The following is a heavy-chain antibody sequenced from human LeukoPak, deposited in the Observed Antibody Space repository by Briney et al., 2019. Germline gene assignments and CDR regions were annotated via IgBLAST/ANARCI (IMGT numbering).Heavy chain of an antibody. CDR2: IYSSGST. CDR1: GGSISSYY. V-gene: IGHV4-4*07. Sequence: SETLSLTCTVSGGSISSYYWSWIRQPAGKGLEWIGRIYSSGSTNYNPSLKSRVTMSVDTSKNQFSLKLSSVTAADTAVYYCARGQYHLLYWYFDLWGHGTLVTVSS. J-gene: IGHJ2*01. CDR3: ARGQYHLLYWYFDL. D-gene: IGHD2-2*01.